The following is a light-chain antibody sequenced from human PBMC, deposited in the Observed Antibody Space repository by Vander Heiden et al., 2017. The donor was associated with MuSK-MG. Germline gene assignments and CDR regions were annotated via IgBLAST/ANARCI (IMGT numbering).Light chain of an antibody. V-gene: IGKV4-1*01. J-gene: IGKJ1*01. Sequence: DIVMTQSPDSLAVSPGERDTINCKSSQSGVYSSNNKNYLAWYQQKPGQPPKLLIYWASTRESGVPDRFSGSGSGTDFTLTISSLQAEDVAVYYCQQYYSTPQTFGQGTKVEIK. CDR3: QQYYSTPQT. CDR2: WAS. CDR1: QSGVYSSNNKNY.